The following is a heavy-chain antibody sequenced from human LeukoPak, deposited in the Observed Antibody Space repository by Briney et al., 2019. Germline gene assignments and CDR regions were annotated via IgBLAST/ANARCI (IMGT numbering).Heavy chain of an antibody. V-gene: IGHV4-34*01. CDR3: AGIPTRWFSGYFDP. CDR2: ISPRGSG. D-gene: IGHD4-23*01. CDR1: GGSLSDGF. Sequence: SETLSLTCAVYGGSLSDGFWSWIRQPPGKGLEWIGEISPRGSGNYSPSLKSRVTMSVDTSKNQFSLKLTSVTAADTAIYYCAGIPTRWFSGYFDPWGQGILVTVSS. J-gene: IGHJ5*02.